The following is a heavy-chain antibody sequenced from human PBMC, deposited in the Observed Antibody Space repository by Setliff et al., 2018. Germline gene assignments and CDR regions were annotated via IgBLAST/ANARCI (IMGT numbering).Heavy chain of an antibody. CDR2: INPSGGST. Sequence: ASVKVSCKASGGTFSSYAISWVRQAPGQGLEWMGIINPSGGSTSYAQKFQGRVTMTRDTSISTAYMDLSSLRFEDTAVYYCARAQSWSGGPYYFDNWGQGTLVTVSS. V-gene: IGHV1-46*01. D-gene: IGHD3-3*01. CDR1: GGTFSSYA. J-gene: IGHJ4*02. CDR3: ARAQSWSGGPYYFDN.